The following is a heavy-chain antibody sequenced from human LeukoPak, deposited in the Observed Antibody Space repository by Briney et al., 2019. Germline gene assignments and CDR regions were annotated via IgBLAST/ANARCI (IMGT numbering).Heavy chain of an antibody. D-gene: IGHD3-22*01. CDR1: GCTFSSYG. CDR3: ARDAGRGSRGYYGVDY. V-gene: IGHV3-33*01. CDR2: IWYDGSNK. J-gene: IGHJ4*02. Sequence: GGPLRLSCAASGCTFSSYGMHWVRQAPGKGLEWVAVIWYDGSNKYYADSVKGRFTISRDNSKNTLYLQMNSLRAEDTAVYYCARDAGRGSRGYYGVDYWGQGTLVTVSS.